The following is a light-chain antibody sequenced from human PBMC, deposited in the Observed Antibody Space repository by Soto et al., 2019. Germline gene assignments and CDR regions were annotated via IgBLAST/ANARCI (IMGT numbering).Light chain of an antibody. CDR1: SSDIGTFTP. Sequence: QSALSQPASVSGSPGQSITISCTGTSSDIGTFTPVSWYQQHPGKVPKLIIYEASQRPSGVSNRFSGSKSGNTASLTISGLKPEDEADYYCQSSQDDFWVFGGGTKLTVL. CDR3: QSSQDDFWV. J-gene: IGLJ3*02. CDR2: EAS. V-gene: IGLV2-23*01.